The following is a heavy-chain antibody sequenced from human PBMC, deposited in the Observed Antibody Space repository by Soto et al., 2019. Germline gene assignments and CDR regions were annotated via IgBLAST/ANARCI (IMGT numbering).Heavy chain of an antibody. V-gene: IGHV4-59*08. CDR3: ARQGVVVPATKGWFDP. Sequence: PSETLSLTCTVSGGSISSYYWSWIRQPPGKGLEWIGYIYYSGSTNYNPSLKSRVTISVDTSKNQFSLKLSSVTAADTAVYYCARQGVVVPATKGWFDPWGQGTLVTVSS. J-gene: IGHJ5*02. CDR1: GGSISSYY. CDR2: IYYSGST. D-gene: IGHD2-2*01.